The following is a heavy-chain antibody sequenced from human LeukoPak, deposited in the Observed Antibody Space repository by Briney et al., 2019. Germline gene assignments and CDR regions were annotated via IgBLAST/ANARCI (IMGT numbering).Heavy chain of an antibody. CDR3: ASGITMVRGVIS. V-gene: IGHV4-4*02. Sequence: SGTLSLTCAVSGGSIVGSNWWGWVRQPPGKGLEWSGEIYHSGSTNYTPSLKSRVTISVDKCKNPFSLKLSSVTAADTAVYYCASGITMVRGVISWGQGTLVTVSS. D-gene: IGHD3-10*01. CDR1: GGSIVGSNW. J-gene: IGHJ4*02. CDR2: IYHSGST.